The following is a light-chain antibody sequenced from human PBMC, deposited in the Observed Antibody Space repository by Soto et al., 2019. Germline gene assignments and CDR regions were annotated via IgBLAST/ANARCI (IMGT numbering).Light chain of an antibody. J-gene: IGKJ5*01. V-gene: IGKV3-11*01. CDR3: QHRTNWIT. CDR2: DAS. Sequence: EIVLTQSPATLSLSPEERATLSCRASQSVSSSLAWYRQKPGQAPRLLIYDASSRATGIPARFSGSGSGTDFTLTISSLEPEDFAVYYCQHRTNWITFGQGTRLEIK. CDR1: QSVSSS.